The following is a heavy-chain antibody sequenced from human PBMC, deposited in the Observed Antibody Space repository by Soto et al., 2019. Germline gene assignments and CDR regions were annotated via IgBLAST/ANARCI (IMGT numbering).Heavy chain of an antibody. Sequence: QVQLEQSGSEVKKPGASVNVSCKAFGYTFTSYGFSWVRQVPGQGLEWLGWISAFNGDTQYAQTMKGRLTVTTETSTTSVHMELRRLTPADTAVYYCTREAGWQRMVPYDWGQGTLVTVS. D-gene: IGHD6-25*01. CDR1: GYTFTSYG. CDR3: TREAGWQRMVPYD. CDR2: ISAFNGDT. V-gene: IGHV1-18*04. J-gene: IGHJ4*02.